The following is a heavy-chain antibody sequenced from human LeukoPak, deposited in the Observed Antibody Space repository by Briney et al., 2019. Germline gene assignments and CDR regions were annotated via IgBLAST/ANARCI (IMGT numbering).Heavy chain of an antibody. V-gene: IGHV3-48*01. D-gene: IGHD6-19*01. J-gene: IGHJ4*02. Sequence: GGSLRLSCAASGFSFSSYSMNWVRQAPGKGLEWVSYISHTGSTMSYADSVKGRFTISRDNSKNTLYLQMNSLRAEDTAVYYCAKNLGLSSGLYYFDYWGQGTLVTVSS. CDR1: GFSFSSYS. CDR3: AKNLGLSSGLYYFDY. CDR2: ISHTGSTM.